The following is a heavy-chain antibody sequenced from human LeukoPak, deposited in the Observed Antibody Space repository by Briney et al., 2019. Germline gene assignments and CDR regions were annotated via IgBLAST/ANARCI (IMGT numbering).Heavy chain of an antibody. CDR2: ISSNSSYT. CDR1: GFTFSDYY. J-gene: IGHJ5*02. CDR3: AREYYDILTGPDPNWFDP. D-gene: IGHD3-9*01. V-gene: IGHV3-11*05. Sequence: GSLRLSCAASGFTFSDYYRSWIPQAPGKGLEWVSYISSNSSYTNYADSVKDLFTISRDNAKNSLYLQMNSLRAEDTGVYYCAREYYDILTGPDPNWFDPWGQGTLVTVSS.